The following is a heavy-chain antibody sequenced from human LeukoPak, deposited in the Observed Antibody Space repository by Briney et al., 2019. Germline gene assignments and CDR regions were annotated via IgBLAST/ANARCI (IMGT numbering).Heavy chain of an antibody. Sequence: GGSLRLSCAASGFTFSSYGMHWVRQAPGKGLEWVAFIRYDGSNKYYADSVKGRFTISRDNSKNTLYLQMNSLRAEDTAVYYCAKDLLGYCSSSSCPGDAFDIWGQGTMVTVSS. CDR3: AKDLLGYCSSSSCPGDAFDI. D-gene: IGHD2-2*01. V-gene: IGHV3-30*02. J-gene: IGHJ3*02. CDR2: IRYDGSNK. CDR1: GFTFSSYG.